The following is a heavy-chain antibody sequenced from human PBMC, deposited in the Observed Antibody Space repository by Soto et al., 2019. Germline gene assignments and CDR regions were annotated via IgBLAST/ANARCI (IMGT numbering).Heavy chain of an antibody. Sequence: KTSETLSLTCAVSNSSITSGYYWGWIRQPPGKGLEWIATMYHAGSTYYNPSLKSRVTMSIDTSQNQFSMKLTSVTAADTAIYYCVRVVYYGSGIYYKYFDSWGQGTLVTVSS. CDR2: MYHAGST. V-gene: IGHV4-38-2*01. CDR3: VRVVYYGSGIYYKYFDS. J-gene: IGHJ4*02. D-gene: IGHD3-10*01. CDR1: NSSITSGYY.